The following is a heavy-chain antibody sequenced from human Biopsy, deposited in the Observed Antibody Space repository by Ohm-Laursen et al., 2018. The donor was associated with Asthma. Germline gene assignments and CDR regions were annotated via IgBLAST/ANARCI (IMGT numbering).Heavy chain of an antibody. CDR2: IYQSGST. D-gene: IGHD5-24*01. J-gene: IGHJ4*02. CDR3: ARVKDGYNFDY. V-gene: IGHV4-30-2*01. CDR1: GGSISSGGYS. Sequence: SETLSLTWAVSGGSISSGGYSWSWSRQPTGKGLEWIGYIYQSGSTYYNPSLKSRVTISVDGAKIQFSVKLSFVTAAGTVVYYCARVKDGYNFDYWGQGTLVTVSS.